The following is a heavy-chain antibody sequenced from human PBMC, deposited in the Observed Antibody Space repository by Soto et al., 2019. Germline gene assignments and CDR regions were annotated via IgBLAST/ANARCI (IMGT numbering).Heavy chain of an antibody. J-gene: IGHJ1*01. V-gene: IGHV4-39*01. CDR1: GGSISSSSYY. D-gene: IGHD3-9*01. Sequence: PSETLSLTCTVSGGSISSSSYYWGWIRQPPGKGLEWIGSIYYSGSTYYNPSLKSRVTISVDTSKNQFSLKLSSVTAADTAVYYCARRYYDILAGYPYSEYFQHWGQGTLVTVSS. CDR3: ARRYYDILAGYPYSEYFQH. CDR2: IYYSGST.